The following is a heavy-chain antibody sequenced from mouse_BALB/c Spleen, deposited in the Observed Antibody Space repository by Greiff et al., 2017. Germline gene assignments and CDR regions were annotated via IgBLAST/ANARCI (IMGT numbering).Heavy chain of an antibody. V-gene: IGHV1-81*01. J-gene: IGHJ2*01. CDR3: ARKEYYFDY. Sequence: QVQLQQSGAELVKPGASVKMSCKAYGYTFTDYVISWVKQRTGQGLEWIGEIYPGSGSTYYNEKFKGKATLTADKSSNTAYMQLSSLTSEDSAVYFCARKEYYFDYWGQGTTLTVSS. CDR1: GYTFTDYV. CDR2: IYPGSGST.